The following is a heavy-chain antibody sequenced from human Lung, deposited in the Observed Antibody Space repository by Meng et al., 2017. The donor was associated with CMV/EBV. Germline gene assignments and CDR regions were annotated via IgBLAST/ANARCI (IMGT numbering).Heavy chain of an antibody. J-gene: IGHJ4*02. Sequence: FSSCAVHWVRQAPGKGLEWVAVISNDRSNKCYADSVKGRFTISRDNSKNTLYLQMSSLRAEDAAVYYCVKDAGSLRYCFNGLCYGFDYWGQGTLVTVSS. D-gene: IGHD2-8*01. CDR3: VKDAGSLRYCFNGLCYGFDY. CDR1: FSSCA. CDR2: ISNDRSNK. V-gene: IGHV3-30-3*02.